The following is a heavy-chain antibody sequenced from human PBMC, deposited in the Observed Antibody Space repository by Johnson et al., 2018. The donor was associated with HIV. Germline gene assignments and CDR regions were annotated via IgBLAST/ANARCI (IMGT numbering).Heavy chain of an antibody. Sequence: VQLVESGGVVVQPGGSLRLSCAASGFSFDDFGMSWVRQAPGKGLEWVSGINWNGGTTGYADSVKGRFTISRDNAKNSLYLQMNSLRAEDTALYYCAREGNSGSYLENNAFDIWGQGTTVTVSS. CDR2: INWNGGTT. CDR3: AREGNSGSYLENNAFDI. V-gene: IGHV3-20*04. J-gene: IGHJ3*02. CDR1: GFSFDDFG. D-gene: IGHD1-26*01.